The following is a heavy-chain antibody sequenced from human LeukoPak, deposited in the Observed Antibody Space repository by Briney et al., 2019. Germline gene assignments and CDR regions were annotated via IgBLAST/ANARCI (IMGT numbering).Heavy chain of an antibody. CDR3: ARDEPGMKSSGYYDY. CDR1: GFTFSSYS. D-gene: IGHD3-22*01. Sequence: GGSLRLSCAASGFTFSSYSMNWVRQAPGKGLEWVSYISSSGSTIYYADSVKGRFTISRDNAKNSLYLQMNSLRAEDTAVYYCARDEPGMKSSGYYDYWGQGTLVTVSS. J-gene: IGHJ4*02. V-gene: IGHV3-48*04. CDR2: ISSSGSTI.